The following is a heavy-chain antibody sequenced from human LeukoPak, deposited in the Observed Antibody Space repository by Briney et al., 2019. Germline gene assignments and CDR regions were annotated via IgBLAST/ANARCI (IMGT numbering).Heavy chain of an antibody. CDR3: ARGRASAFDV. CDR2: TYYTSKWNT. D-gene: IGHD6-25*01. J-gene: IGHJ3*01. CDR1: GDTVSTSGVA. Sequence: SQTLSLSCAISGDTVSTSGVAWDCDRQSPSRGLEWLGRTYYTSKWNTDYAVSVKSRIVVNPDTSKNQFSLQLNSVTSEDTAVYYCARGRASAFDVWGQGTMVTVSS. V-gene: IGHV6-1*01.